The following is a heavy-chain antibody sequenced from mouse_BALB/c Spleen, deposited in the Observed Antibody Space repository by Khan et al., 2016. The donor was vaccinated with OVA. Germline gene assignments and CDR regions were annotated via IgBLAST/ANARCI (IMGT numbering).Heavy chain of an antibody. V-gene: IGHV5-17*02. Sequence: EVELVESGGGLVQPGGSRKLSCAASGFTFSNFGMHWIRQAPEQGLEWVAYISGDSNTIYYADTVKGRFTISRDTPRHTLFLQITSLTSEDTAMFYCARSYINGYYLDQWGQGTTVTVS. CDR2: ISGDSNTI. CDR1: GFTFSNFG. CDR3: ARSYINGYYLDQ. J-gene: IGHJ4*01. D-gene: IGHD2-3*01.